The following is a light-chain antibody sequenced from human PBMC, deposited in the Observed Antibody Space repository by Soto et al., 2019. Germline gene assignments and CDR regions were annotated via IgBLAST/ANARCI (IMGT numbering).Light chain of an antibody. J-gene: IGKJ1*01. CDR2: GAS. CDR3: QQYGSSPTGT. Sequence: ESVLTQSPGTLSLSPGERATLSCRASQSVSNNYLAWYQQKPGQAPRLLIYGASTRATGIPDRFSGSGSGTDFTLTISRLEPEDSAVYYCQQYGSSPTGTFGQGTKV. CDR1: QSVSNNY. V-gene: IGKV3-20*01.